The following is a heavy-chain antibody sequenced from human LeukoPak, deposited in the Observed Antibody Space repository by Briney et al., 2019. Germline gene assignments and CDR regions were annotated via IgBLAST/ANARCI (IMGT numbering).Heavy chain of an antibody. D-gene: IGHD2-2*01. V-gene: IGHV1-3*01. J-gene: IGHJ6*02. CDR3: ARSILVVPVASHYNYGVDV. Sequence: APVTVSCTASGYTFAKYAIHWVRQAPGQRLEWMGWINAGNGNTRYSQKFQGGVTITRDTSASTAYMELSSLRSEDTAVYYCARSILVVPVASHYNYGVDVWGQGTTVTVSS. CDR1: GYTFAKYA. CDR2: INAGNGNT.